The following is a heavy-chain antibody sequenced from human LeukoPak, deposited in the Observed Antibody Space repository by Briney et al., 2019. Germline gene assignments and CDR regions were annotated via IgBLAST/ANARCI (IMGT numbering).Heavy chain of an antibody. V-gene: IGHV3-23*01. J-gene: IGHJ6*03. CDR1: GFTFSSYA. Sequence: PGGSLRLSCAASGFTFSSYAMSWVRQAPGKGLEWVSAISGSGGSTYYADSVKGRFTISRDNSKNTLYLQMNSLRAEDTAVYYCAKGGVKQWLPSRVGNYYYYYYMDVWGKGTTVTISS. CDR3: AKGGVKQWLPSRVGNYYYYYYMDV. D-gene: IGHD6-19*01. CDR2: ISGSGGST.